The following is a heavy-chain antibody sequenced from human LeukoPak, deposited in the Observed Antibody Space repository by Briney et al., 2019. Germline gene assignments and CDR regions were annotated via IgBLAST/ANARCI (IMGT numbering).Heavy chain of an antibody. CDR2: INPSGGST. CDR1: GYTFTSYY. CDR3: ARDGSGSYYNAAFFSRRRHVFDY. J-gene: IGHJ4*02. V-gene: IGHV1-46*01. Sequence: ASVKVSCKASGYTFTSYYMHWVRQAPGQGLEWMGLINPSGGSTSYAQKFQGRVTMTRDTSTSTVYMELSSLRSEDTAVYYCARDGSGSYYNAAFFSRRRHVFDYWGQGTLVTVSS. D-gene: IGHD3-10*01.